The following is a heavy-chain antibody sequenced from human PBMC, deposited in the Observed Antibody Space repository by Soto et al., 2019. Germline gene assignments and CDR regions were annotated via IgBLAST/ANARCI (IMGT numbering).Heavy chain of an antibody. V-gene: IGHV3-23*01. CDR3: AQDRGWGVVSPSHDY. CDR2: IRATGGQT. D-gene: IGHD2-21*01. Sequence: EVQLLESGGAMVQPGGSLRLSCAASGFTFRNFVTSWVRQAPGKGLEWVSAIRATGGQTFYADSVKGRFTISRDNSKNMLYLQINSLRDEDTALYFCAQDRGWGVVSPSHDYWGQGTLVTVSS. CDR1: GFTFRNFV. J-gene: IGHJ4*02.